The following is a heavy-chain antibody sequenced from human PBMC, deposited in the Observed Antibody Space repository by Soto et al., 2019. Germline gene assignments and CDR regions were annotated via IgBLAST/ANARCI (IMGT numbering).Heavy chain of an antibody. J-gene: IGHJ4*02. CDR3: ARDVSIAVAGVFDY. V-gene: IGHV4-38-2*02. D-gene: IGHD6-19*01. CDR1: GYSITSGYY. CDR2: IHHTGGT. Sequence: SETLSLTCAVSGYSITSGYYWGWIRQPPGKGLEWMGTIHHTGGTYYNPSLKSRVSMSIDTSKNQFSLRLSSVTAADTAVYYCARDVSIAVAGVFDYWGQGTLVTVS.